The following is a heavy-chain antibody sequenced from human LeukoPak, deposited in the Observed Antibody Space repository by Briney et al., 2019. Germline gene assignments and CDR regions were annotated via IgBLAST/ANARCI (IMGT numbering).Heavy chain of an antibody. CDR3: ARDRVAAAGNRYYYGMDV. V-gene: IGHV1-2*02. CDR2: INPNSGGT. D-gene: IGHD6-13*01. CDR1: GYTFTGYY. J-gene: IGHJ6*02. Sequence: ASVKVSCKASGYTFTGYYMHWVRQAPGQGLEWMGWINPNSGGTNYAQKFQGRVTMTRDTSISTAYMELSRLRSDDTAVYYCARDRVAAAGNRYYYGMDVWGQGTTVTLSS.